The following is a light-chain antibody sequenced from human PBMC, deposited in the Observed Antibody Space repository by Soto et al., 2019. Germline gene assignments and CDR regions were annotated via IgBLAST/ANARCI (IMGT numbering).Light chain of an antibody. CDR2: YDS. V-gene: IGLV3-21*04. J-gene: IGLJ2*01. CDR3: QVWDGTSDQQV. Sequence: SYELTQPPSVSVAPGETARITCGGKNIGSESVHWYQQKPGQAPVLVIYYDSARPSGIPERFSGSNSGNTATLTISRVEAGDEAAYFCQVWDGTSDQQVFGGGTKLTVL. CDR1: NIGSES.